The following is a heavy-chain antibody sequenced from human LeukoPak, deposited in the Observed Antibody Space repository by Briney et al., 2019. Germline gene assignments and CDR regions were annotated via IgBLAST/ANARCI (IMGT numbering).Heavy chain of an antibody. CDR2: IYYSGST. Sequence: SETLSLTCTVSGGPISSYYWSWIRQPPGKGLEWIGYIYYSGSTNYNPSLKSRVTISVDTSKNQFSLKLSSVTAADTAVYYCATRDYDSSGYYNWFDPWGQGTLVTVSS. J-gene: IGHJ5*02. CDR1: GGPISSYY. CDR3: ATRDYDSSGYYNWFDP. V-gene: IGHV4-59*12. D-gene: IGHD3-22*01.